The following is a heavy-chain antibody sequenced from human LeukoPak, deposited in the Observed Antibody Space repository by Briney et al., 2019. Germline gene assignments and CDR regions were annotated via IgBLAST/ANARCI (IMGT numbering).Heavy chain of an antibody. Sequence: GGSLRLSCAASGFTFDDYGMSWVRQAPGKGLGWVSGINWNGGSTGYADSVKGRFTISRDNAKNSLYLQMNSLRAEDTALYYCARNVGGGDSNAFDIWGQGTMVTVSS. J-gene: IGHJ3*02. CDR3: ARNVGGGDSNAFDI. CDR1: GFTFDDYG. CDR2: INWNGGST. D-gene: IGHD4-17*01. V-gene: IGHV3-20*04.